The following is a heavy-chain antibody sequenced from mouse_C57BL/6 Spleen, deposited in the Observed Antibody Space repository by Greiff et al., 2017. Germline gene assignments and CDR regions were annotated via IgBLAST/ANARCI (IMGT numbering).Heavy chain of an antibody. CDR3: AGRGYYAMDY. J-gene: IGHJ4*01. CDR1: GFTFSDYG. V-gene: IGHV5-17*01. CDR2: ISSGSSTI. Sequence: EVMLVESGGGLVKPGGSLKLSCAASGFTFSDYGMHWVRQAPEKGLEWVAYISSGSSTIYYADTVKGRFTISRDNAKNTLFLQMTSLRSEDTAMYYCAGRGYYAMDYWGQGTSVTVSS.